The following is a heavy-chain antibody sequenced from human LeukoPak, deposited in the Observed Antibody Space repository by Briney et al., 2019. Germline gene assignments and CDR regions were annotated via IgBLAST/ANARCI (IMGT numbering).Heavy chain of an antibody. J-gene: IGHJ4*02. V-gene: IGHV1-2*02. Sequence: GASVKVSCKASGYTFTGYYMHWVRQAPGKGLEGMGWINPNSGGTNYAQKFQGRVTMTRDTSISTAYMELSRLRSDDTAVYYCARDAYYYDSSGYYPADYWGQGTLVTVSS. D-gene: IGHD3-22*01. CDR2: INPNSGGT. CDR3: ARDAYYYDSSGYYPADY. CDR1: GYTFTGYY.